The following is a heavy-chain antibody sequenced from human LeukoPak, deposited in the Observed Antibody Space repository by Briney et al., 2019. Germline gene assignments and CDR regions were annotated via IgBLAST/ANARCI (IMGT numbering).Heavy chain of an antibody. CDR2: IIPIFGTA. CDR1: GGTFSSYA. CDR3: AIPAAGPLGFQH. J-gene: IGHJ1*01. Sequence: SVKVSCKASGGTFSSYAISWVRQSPGQGLEWMGGIIPIFGTANYAQKFQGRVTITTDESTSTAYMELSSLRSEDTAVYYCAIPAAGPLGFQHWGQGTLVPVSS. D-gene: IGHD6-13*01. V-gene: IGHV1-69*05.